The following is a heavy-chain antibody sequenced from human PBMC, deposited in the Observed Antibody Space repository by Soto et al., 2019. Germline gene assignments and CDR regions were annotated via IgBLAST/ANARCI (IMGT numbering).Heavy chain of an antibody. CDR1: GFTFSSYA. CDR3: ATCSGGSCYHHFDY. V-gene: IGHV3-23*01. Sequence: GGSLRLSCAASGFTFSSYAMTWVRQAPGKGLEWVSAISGGGDSTYYADSVKGRFTISRDNSKNTLYLQMNSLRAEDTAVYYCATCSGGSCYHHFDYWGQGTQVTVSS. J-gene: IGHJ4*02. CDR2: ISGGGDST. D-gene: IGHD2-15*01.